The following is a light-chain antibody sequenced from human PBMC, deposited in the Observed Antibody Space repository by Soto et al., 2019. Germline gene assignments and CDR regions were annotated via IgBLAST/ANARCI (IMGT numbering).Light chain of an antibody. J-gene: IGKJ4*01. V-gene: IGKV3-11*01. CDR3: QQRSDWPLT. CDR2: DAS. Sequence: EIVLRQSPATLSLSPGERATLSCRASQSVSSYLAWYQQKPGQAPRLLIYDASNSATGIPASFSGSRSGTALRLTISSLEPEDFAVYSCQQRSDWPLTFGGGTKVAI. CDR1: QSVSSY.